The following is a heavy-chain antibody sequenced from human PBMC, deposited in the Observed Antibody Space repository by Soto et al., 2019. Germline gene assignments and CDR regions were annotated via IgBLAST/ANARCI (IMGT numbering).Heavy chain of an antibody. V-gene: IGHV1-3*01. CDR3: ARDLGGWTDY. Sequence: QVQLVQSGAEVKKPGASVKVSCKASGYSFTSDAMQWVRQAPDQRLEWMGWINAGNGNTKYSQKFQGRVTITSDTSASTDYMELSSLRSEDTAVYYCARDLGGWTDYWGQGTLVTVSS. D-gene: IGHD6-19*01. J-gene: IGHJ4*02. CDR2: INAGNGNT. CDR1: GYSFTSDA.